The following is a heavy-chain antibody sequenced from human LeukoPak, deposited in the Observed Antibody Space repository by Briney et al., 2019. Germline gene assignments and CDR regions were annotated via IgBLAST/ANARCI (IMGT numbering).Heavy chain of an antibody. J-gene: IGHJ5*02. CDR2: IYHSGST. D-gene: IGHD3-9*01. CDR1: GGSISSGYY. CDR3: ARDSLTYYDILTGYYKVWFDP. V-gene: IGHV4-38-2*02. Sequence: SETLSLTCTVSGGSISSGYYWGWIRQPPGKGLEWIGSIYHSGSTYYNPSLKSRVTISVDTSKNQFSLKLSSVTAADTAVYYCARDSLTYYDILTGYYKVWFDPWGQGTLVTVSS.